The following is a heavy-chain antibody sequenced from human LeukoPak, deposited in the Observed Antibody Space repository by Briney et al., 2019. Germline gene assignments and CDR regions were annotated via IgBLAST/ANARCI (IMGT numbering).Heavy chain of an antibody. CDR1: GYTFTSYG. V-gene: IGHV1-18*01. CDR3: ARAVDYDYVWGSYRPNQILDY. Sequence: ASVTVSCKASGYTFTSYGISWVRQAPGQGLEWMGWISAYNGNTNYAQKLQGRVTMTTDTSTSTAYMELRSLRSDDTAVYYCARAVDYDYVWGSYRPNQILDYWGQGTLVTVSS. CDR2: ISAYNGNT. J-gene: IGHJ4*02. D-gene: IGHD3-16*02.